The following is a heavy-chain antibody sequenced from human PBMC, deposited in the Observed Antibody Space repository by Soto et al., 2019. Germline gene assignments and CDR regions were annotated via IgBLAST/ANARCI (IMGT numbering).Heavy chain of an antibody. D-gene: IGHD3-10*01. CDR2: INHSGTT. CDR1: GGCLSGYC. Sequence: SETLSRTCAVYGGCLSGYCWSWIRQPPGKGLQWIGEINHSGTTNYNPALKSRGTISVDTCKNQFSLKLSSVTAADTAVYYCARAPRGGLWFHLMFDYWGQGTLVTVSS. CDR3: ARAPRGGLWFHLMFDY. V-gene: IGHV4-34*01. J-gene: IGHJ4*02.